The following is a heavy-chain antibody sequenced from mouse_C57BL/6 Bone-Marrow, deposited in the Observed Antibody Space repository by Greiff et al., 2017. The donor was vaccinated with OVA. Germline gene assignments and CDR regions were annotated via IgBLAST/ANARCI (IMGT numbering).Heavy chain of an antibody. CDR3: AISKRAMDY. V-gene: IGHV2-2*01. CDR2: IWSGGSK. D-gene: IGHD2-5*01. Sequence: VQLQQSGPGLVQPSQCLSITCTASGFSLTSYGVHWVRQSPGKGLEWLGVIWSGGSKDYNAAFISRLSISKDNSKSKVFYKMNSLQADDTAIYYCAISKRAMDYWGQGTSVTVSA. CDR1: GFSLTSYG. J-gene: IGHJ4*01.